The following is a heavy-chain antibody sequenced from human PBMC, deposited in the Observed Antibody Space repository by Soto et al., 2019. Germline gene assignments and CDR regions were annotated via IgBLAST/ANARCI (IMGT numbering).Heavy chain of an antibody. D-gene: IGHD4-4*01. CDR3: SRAGILTTPYYFDY. Sequence: PSETLSLTCTVSGGSISSYYWSWIRQPPGKGLEWIGYIYYTGSTNYNPSLKSRVTMSVDTSKNQFSLQLSSVTAADTAVYYCSRAGILTTPYYFDYWGQGTLVTVSS. J-gene: IGHJ4*01. CDR2: IYYTGST. V-gene: IGHV4-59*01. CDR1: GGSISSYY.